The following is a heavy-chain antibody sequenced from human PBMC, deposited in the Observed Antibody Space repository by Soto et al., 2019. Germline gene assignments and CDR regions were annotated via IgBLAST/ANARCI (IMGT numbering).Heavy chain of an antibody. V-gene: IGHV4-39*01. CDR3: ARLASITMGRGVVYYFDY. Sequence: SETLSLTCTVSGGSISSSSYYWGWIRQPPGKGLEWIGSIYYSGSTYYNPSLKSRVTISVDTSKNQFSLKLSSVTAADTVVYYCARLASITMGRGVVYYFDYWGQGTLVTVSS. CDR1: GGSISSSSYY. CDR2: IYYSGST. D-gene: IGHD3-10*01. J-gene: IGHJ4*02.